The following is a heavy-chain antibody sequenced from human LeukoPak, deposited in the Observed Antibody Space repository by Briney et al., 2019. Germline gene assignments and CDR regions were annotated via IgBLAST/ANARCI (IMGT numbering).Heavy chain of an antibody. CDR2: INWNSGSI. CDR1: GFTFDDYA. CDR3: AKEYYGSGSSIWGNDAFDI. D-gene: IGHD3-10*01. V-gene: IGHV3-9*01. Sequence: GGSLRLSCAASGFTFDDYAMHWVRQAPGKGLEWVSGINWNSGSIGYADSVKGRFTISRDNAKNSLYLQMNSLRAEDTALYYCAKEYYGSGSSIWGNDAFDIWGQGTMVTVSS. J-gene: IGHJ3*02.